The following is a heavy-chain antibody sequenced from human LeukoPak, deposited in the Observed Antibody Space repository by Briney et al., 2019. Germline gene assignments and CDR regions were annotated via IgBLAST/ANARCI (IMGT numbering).Heavy chain of an antibody. J-gene: IGHJ4*02. D-gene: IGHD6-19*01. CDR2: IYYTGST. Sequence: PSETLSLTCTVSGGSISSYYWSWIRQPPGNGLEWIGYIYYTGSTNYNPSLKSRVTISLDTSKNQFSLKLTSVTAADTAVYYCARRGAGSPFDYWGQGTLVTVSS. CDR3: ARRGAGSPFDY. CDR1: GGSISSYY. V-gene: IGHV4-59*08.